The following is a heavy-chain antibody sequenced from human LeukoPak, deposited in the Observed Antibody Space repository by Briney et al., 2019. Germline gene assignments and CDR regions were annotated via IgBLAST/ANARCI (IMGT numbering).Heavy chain of an antibody. CDR3: ARDALVVGSYYSRYFDY. D-gene: IGHD1-26*01. Sequence: GGSLRLSCAASGFTFSSYSMNWVRQAPGKGLEWVSSISRSSSYIYYADSVTGRFTISRDNAKNSLYLQMNSLRAEDTAVYYCARDALVVGSYYSRYFDYWGQGTLVTVSS. V-gene: IGHV3-21*01. CDR2: ISRSSSYI. J-gene: IGHJ4*02. CDR1: GFTFSSYS.